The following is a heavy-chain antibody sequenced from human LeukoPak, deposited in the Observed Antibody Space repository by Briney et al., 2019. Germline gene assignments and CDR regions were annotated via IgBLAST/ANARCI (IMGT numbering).Heavy chain of an antibody. Sequence: GESLKISCKGSEYNFPSYWIAWVRQMPGKGLEWMGIIYPGDSDTRYSPSFQGQVTISADKSISTAYLQWSSLKASDTAMYYCARHGGDGAGLRFLEWLFPGIDPWGQGTLVTVSS. CDR3: ARHGGDGAGLRFLEWLFPGIDP. CDR2: IYPGDSDT. D-gene: IGHD3-3*01. V-gene: IGHV5-51*01. CDR1: EYNFPSYW. J-gene: IGHJ5*02.